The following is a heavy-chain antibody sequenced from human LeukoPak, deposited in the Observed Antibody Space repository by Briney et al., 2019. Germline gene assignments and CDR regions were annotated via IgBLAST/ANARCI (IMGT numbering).Heavy chain of an antibody. CDR3: AREKYGSSWYADY. D-gene: IGHD6-13*01. Sequence: GGSLRLSCAASGFTFSDYYMSWVRQAPGKGLEWVSYISSSSDTNYADSVKGRFTISRDNAKNSLYLQMNSLRAEDTAVYYCAREKYGSSWYADYWGQGTLVTVSS. CDR1: GFTFSDYY. J-gene: IGHJ4*02. V-gene: IGHV3-11*06. CDR2: ISSSSDT.